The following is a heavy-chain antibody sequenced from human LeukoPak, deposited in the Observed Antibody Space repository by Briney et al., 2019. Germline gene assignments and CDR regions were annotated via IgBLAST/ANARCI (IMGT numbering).Heavy chain of an antibody. CDR2: ISAYNGNT. D-gene: IGHD2-2*01. CDR1: GYTFTSYG. Sequence: ASVKVSCKASGYTFTSYGISWVRQAPGQGLEWMGWISAYNGNTNYAQKLQGRVTMTTDTSTSTAYTELRSLRSGDTAVYYCARGARYQLLLLFDYWGQGTLVTVSS. J-gene: IGHJ4*02. CDR3: ARGARYQLLLLFDY. V-gene: IGHV1-18*01.